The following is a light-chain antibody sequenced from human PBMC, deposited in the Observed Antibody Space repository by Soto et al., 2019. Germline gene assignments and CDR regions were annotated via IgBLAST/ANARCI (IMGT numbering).Light chain of an antibody. J-gene: IGKJ2*01. V-gene: IGKV4-1*01. Sequence: DIVMTQSPDSLAVSLGERATINCKSSQSVFCTSNNKNYLAWYQQKPGQPPKLLIYWASTRESGVPDRFSGSGSGTDFTLTISSLQAEDVAVYYCQQYYGTPYTFGQGTKLEIK. CDR1: QSVFCTSNNKNY. CDR3: QQYYGTPYT. CDR2: WAS.